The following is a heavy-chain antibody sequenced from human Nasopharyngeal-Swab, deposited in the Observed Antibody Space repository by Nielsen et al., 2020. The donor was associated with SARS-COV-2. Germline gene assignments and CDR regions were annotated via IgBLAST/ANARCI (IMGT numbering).Heavy chain of an antibody. Sequence: RQAPGKGLEWIGHIYTSGSTNYNPSLKSRVTISVDTSKNQFSLKLSSVTAADTAIYYCAKSRDGYNSKGMDVWGQGTTVTVSS. CDR2: IYTSGST. CDR3: AKSRDGYNSKGMDV. D-gene: IGHD5-24*01. V-gene: IGHV4-4*08. J-gene: IGHJ6*02.